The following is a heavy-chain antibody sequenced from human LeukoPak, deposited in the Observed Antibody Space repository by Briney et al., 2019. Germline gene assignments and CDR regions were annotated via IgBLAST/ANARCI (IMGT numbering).Heavy chain of an antibody. CDR3: ARVPRAVHSSGYYD. J-gene: IGHJ4*02. Sequence: ASVKVSCKASGYTFTSYGISWVRQAPGQGLEWMGWISAYNGNTNYAQKLQGRVTMTTDTSTSTAYMELRSLRSDDTAVYYCARVPRAVHSSGYYDWGQGTLVTVSS. CDR2: ISAYNGNT. CDR1: GYTFTSYG. V-gene: IGHV1-18*01. D-gene: IGHD3-22*01.